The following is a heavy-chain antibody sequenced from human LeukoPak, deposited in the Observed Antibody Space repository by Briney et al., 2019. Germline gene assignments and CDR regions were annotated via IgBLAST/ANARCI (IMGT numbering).Heavy chain of an antibody. CDR3: ARDSGHYYDSSGFGY. D-gene: IGHD3-22*01. J-gene: IGHJ4*02. CDR2: IFYNGST. CDR1: GDSIRNYY. Sequence: SETLSLTCTVSGDSIRNYYWSWVRQPPGEGLEWIGYIFYNGSTNYNPSLKSRVTISVDTSKNQFSLKLSSVTAADTAVYYCARDSGHYYDSSGFGYWGQGTLVTVSS. V-gene: IGHV4-59*12.